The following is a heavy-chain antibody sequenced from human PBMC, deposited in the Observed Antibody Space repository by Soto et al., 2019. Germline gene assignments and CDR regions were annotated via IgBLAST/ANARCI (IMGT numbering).Heavy chain of an antibody. CDR2: IYYSGST. CDR1: GGSISSYY. Sequence: ASETLSLTCTVSGGSISSYYWSWIRQPPGKGLEWIGYIYYSGSTNYNPSLKSRVFISVDTSKNHFSLRLTSVSAADTAVYYCARQGPYGMDVWGQGTTVTVSS. CDR3: ARQGPYGMDV. V-gene: IGHV4-59*01. J-gene: IGHJ6*02.